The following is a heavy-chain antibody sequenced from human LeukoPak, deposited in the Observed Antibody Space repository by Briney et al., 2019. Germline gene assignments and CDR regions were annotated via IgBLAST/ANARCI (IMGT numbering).Heavy chain of an antibody. CDR2: IGGTDGST. CDR3: AKALPRADDY. Sequence: GGSLRLSCVASGFSFSSYAMSWVRQAPGKGLEWVSAIGGTDGSTHYADSVKGRFTISRDNSKNTLYLHMNSLRAEDTAVYYCAKALPRADDYWGRGTLVTVSS. J-gene: IGHJ4*02. D-gene: IGHD1-14*01. CDR1: GFSFSSYA. V-gene: IGHV3-23*01.